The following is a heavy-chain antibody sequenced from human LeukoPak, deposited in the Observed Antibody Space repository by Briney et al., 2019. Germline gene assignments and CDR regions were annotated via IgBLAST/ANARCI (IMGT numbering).Heavy chain of an antibody. V-gene: IGHV3-48*03. D-gene: IGHD5-24*01. J-gene: IGHJ4*02. CDR3: ARDIDDYPFDY. Sequence: PGGSLRLSCAASGFTFSSYEMNWVRQAPGKGLEWVSYISSSGSTIYYADSVKGRFTISRDNAKNSLYLQMNSLRAEDTAVYYCARDIDDYPFDYWGQGTLVTVSS. CDR1: GFTFSSYE. CDR2: ISSSGSTI.